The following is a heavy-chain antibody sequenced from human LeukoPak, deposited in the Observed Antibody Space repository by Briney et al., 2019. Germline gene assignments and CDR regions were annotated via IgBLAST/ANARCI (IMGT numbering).Heavy chain of an antibody. CDR3: ASFMTPNRQLLHDY. CDR2: IIPIFGTA. CDR1: GGTFSSYA. V-gene: IGHV1-69*13. D-gene: IGHD2-2*01. J-gene: IGHJ4*02. Sequence: SVKVSCKASGGTFSSYAISWVRQAPGQGLEWMGGIIPIFGTANYAQKFQGRVTITADESTSTAYMELSSLRSEDTAVYYCASFMTPNRQLLHDYWGQGALVTVSS.